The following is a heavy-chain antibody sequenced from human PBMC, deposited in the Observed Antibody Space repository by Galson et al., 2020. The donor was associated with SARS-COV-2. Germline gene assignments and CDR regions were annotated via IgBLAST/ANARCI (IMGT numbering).Heavy chain of an antibody. Sequence: SGPTLVNPTQTLTLPCTVSGFSLRSTGMYVSWVRQSPGKALEWLALVHWDDDKDYSTSLRPRLTTSKDTSKNQVVLTMTNMDPLDTATYYCARTRGYDILTGHPYFFDYWGQGTLVTVSA. D-gene: IGHD3-9*01. CDR2: VHWDDDK. J-gene: IGHJ4*02. CDR3: ARTRGYDILTGHPYFFDY. V-gene: IGHV2-70*19. CDR1: GFSLRSTGMY.